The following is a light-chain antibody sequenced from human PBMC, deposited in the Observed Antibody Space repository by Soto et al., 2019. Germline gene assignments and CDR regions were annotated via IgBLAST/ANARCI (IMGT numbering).Light chain of an antibody. CDR3: QHYGSTPWT. J-gene: IGKJ1*01. CDR1: QSVCSRC. CDR2: GAS. Sequence: EIVLTQSPGTLSLSPGEGGTLSCRASQSVCSRCLAWYQQKPGQAPRLLIFGASSRATGIPGTFSGSGSGTDFTLTISRLEPEDSAVYYCQHYGSTPWTFGQGTKVEI. V-gene: IGKV3-20*01.